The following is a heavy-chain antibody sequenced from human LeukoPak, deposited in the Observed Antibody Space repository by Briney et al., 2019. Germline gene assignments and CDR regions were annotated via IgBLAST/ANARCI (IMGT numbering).Heavy chain of an antibody. V-gene: IGHV6-1*01. D-gene: IGHD7-27*01. CDR1: GDSVSSNSAA. J-gene: IGHJ4*02. CDR2: TYYRSKWYN. CDR3: ARGGHWALDF. Sequence: SQTLSLTSAISGDSVSSNSAASNWIRQSPSRGLEWLGRTYYRSKWYNDYALSVKSRISVNPDTSKNQFSLQLNSVTPEDTAVYYCARGGHWALDFWGQGTLVTVSS.